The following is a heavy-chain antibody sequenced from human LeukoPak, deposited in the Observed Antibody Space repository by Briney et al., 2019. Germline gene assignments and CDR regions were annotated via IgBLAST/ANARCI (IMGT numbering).Heavy chain of an antibody. CDR2: INWNGDST. D-gene: IGHD2/OR15-2a*01. J-gene: IGHJ6*03. V-gene: IGHV3-20*04. CDR3: KASGLKTANSTRVGDFYYYYMDV. Sequence: GGSLRLSCVASGFTFGDYGMSWVRQAPGKGLEWVSAINWNGDSTRYADSLKGRFTVSRDNAKNALYLHMNSLRAEDTVLYYCKASGLKTANSTRVGDFYYYYMDVWGKGTTVTVSS. CDR1: GFTFGDYG.